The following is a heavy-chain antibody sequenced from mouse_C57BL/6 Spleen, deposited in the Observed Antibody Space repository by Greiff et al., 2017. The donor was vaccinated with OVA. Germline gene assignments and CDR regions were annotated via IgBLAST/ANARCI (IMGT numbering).Heavy chain of an antibody. Sequence: LVESGAELMKPGASVKLSCKATGYTFTGYWIEWVKQRPGHGLEWIGEILPGSGSTNYNEKFKGNATFTADTSSNTAYMQLSSLTTEDSAIYYCARRRAPWDYWFAYWGQGTLVTVSA. CDR1: GYTFTGYW. CDR3: ARRRAPWDYWFAY. J-gene: IGHJ3*01. V-gene: IGHV1-9*01. CDR2: ILPGSGST. D-gene: IGHD4-1*01.